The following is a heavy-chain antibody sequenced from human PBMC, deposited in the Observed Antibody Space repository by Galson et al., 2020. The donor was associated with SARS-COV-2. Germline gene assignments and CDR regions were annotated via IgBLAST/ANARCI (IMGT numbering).Heavy chain of an antibody. J-gene: IGHJ6*02. Sequence: GGSLRLSCAASGFDFSSFAMNWVRQARGRGLEWISYISTGSTSIFYADSVKGRFTISRDSARNSLFLQMNGLRDEDTAVYYCARASPGLDVLGQGTTVIVSS. CDR1: GFDFSSFA. V-gene: IGHV3-48*02. CDR3: ARASPGLDV. CDR2: ISTGSTSI.